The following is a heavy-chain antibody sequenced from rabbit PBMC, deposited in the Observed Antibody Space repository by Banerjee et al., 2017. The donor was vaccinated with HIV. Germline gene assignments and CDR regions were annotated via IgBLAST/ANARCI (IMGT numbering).Heavy chain of an antibody. J-gene: IGHJ3*01. D-gene: IGHD4-1*01. CDR3: ARGDWGVNTQLDL. Sequence: QEQLVESGGGLVQPEGSLTLTCTASGFSFSSSYYMCWVRQAPGKGLEWIGCIYTGSSASIYYASWAKGRFTISKTSSTTVTLQMTSLTAADTATYFCARGDWGVNTQLDLWGQGTLVTVS. CDR2: IYTGSSASI. CDR1: GFSFSSSYY. V-gene: IGHV1S45*01.